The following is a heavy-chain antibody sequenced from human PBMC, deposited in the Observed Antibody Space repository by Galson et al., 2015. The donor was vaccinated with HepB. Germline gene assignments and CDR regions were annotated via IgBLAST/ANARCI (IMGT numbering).Heavy chain of an antibody. D-gene: IGHD4-17*01. V-gene: IGHV4-31*03. J-gene: IGHJ3*01. CDR3: ARVGYGDYGT. CDR2: IHYSGAT. CDR1: GGSISSGGYY. Sequence: LSLTCTVSGGSISSGGYYWSWIRQHPGKGLEWIGFIHYSGATYYNPSLKSRITISVDTSKNQFSLKLSSMTAADTAVYCCARVGYGDYGTWGQGTMVTVSS.